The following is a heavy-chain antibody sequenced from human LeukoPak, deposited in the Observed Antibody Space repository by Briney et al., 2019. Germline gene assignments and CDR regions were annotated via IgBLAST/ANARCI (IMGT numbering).Heavy chain of an antibody. CDR3: ARGRREIHGPGWFPSTFGGVIVIS. CDR1: GFTFSSYW. Sequence: PGGSLRLSCAASGFTFSSYWMHWVRQAPGKGLVWVSRINSDGSSTSYADSVKGRFTTSRDNAKNTLYLQMNSLRAEDTAVYYCARGRREIHGPGWFPSTFGGVIVISWGQGTLVTVSS. V-gene: IGHV3-74*01. J-gene: IGHJ4*02. D-gene: IGHD3-16*02. CDR2: INSDGSST.